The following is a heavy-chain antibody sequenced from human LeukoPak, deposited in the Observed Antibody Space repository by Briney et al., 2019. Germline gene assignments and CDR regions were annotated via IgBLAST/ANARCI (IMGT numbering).Heavy chain of an antibody. J-gene: IGHJ4*02. V-gene: IGHV1-18*01. D-gene: IGHD3-10*01. CDR3: ARDTGSPHYYGSGSPPNLDY. CDR2: ISTYNGNT. Sequence: ASVKVSCKASGYTFTSYGISWVRQAPGQGLEWMGWISTYNGNTNYAQKFQGRVTMTTDTSTSTAYMELRSLRYDDTAVYYCARDTGSPHYYGSGSPPNLDYWGQGTLVTVSS. CDR1: GYTFTSYG.